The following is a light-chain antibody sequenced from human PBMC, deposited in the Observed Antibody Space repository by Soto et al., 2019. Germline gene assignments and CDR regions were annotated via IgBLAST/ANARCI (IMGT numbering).Light chain of an antibody. CDR3: QQYHTYST. CDR2: KAS. V-gene: IGKV1-5*03. J-gene: IGKJ1*01. Sequence: DIQMTQSPSTLSASVGDRVTITCRASQSINGWLAWFQQKPGKAPKLLIYKASNLETGVPSRFSGSGSGTEFTLTISSLQPDDFAIYYCQQYHTYSTFGQGTRVEIK. CDR1: QSINGW.